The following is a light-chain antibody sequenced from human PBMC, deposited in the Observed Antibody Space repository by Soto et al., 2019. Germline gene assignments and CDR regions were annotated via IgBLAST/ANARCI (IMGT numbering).Light chain of an antibody. CDR1: QSIGDW. V-gene: IGKV1-5*03. CDR2: KAS. Sequence: DIQMPQSPSTLSASVGDRVSITCRASQSIGDWLAWYQQKPGKAPKLLIYKASNLQSGVPSMFSGSGSGTDFTLTISSLQPDDFATYYCQHYDSYSPTWTFGQGTKVDIK. CDR3: QHYDSYSPTWT. J-gene: IGKJ1*01.